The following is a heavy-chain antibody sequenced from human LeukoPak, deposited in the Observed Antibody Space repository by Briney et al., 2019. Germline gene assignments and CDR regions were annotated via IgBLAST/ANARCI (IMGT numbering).Heavy chain of an antibody. Sequence: SETLSLTCAVYAGSFSGYYWSWIRQPPGKGLEWIGEINHSGSTNYNPSLKSRVTISVDTSKNQFSLKLSSVTAADTAVYYCATGVNSGSYYQYNWFDPWGQGTLVTVSS. D-gene: IGHD1-26*01. CDR3: ATGVNSGSYYQYNWFDP. CDR1: AGSFSGYY. V-gene: IGHV4-34*01. J-gene: IGHJ5*02. CDR2: INHSGST.